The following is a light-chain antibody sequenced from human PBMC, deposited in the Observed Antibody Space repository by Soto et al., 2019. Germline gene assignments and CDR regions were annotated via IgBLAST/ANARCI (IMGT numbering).Light chain of an antibody. J-gene: IGKJ2*01. CDR2: EES. CDR3: QQYDYYST. CDR1: QAITNN. V-gene: IGKV1-9*01. Sequence: DIHLTQSPSSLSASVGDRVTITCRASQAITNNLAWYQQKPGNPPRLLIYEESTLHSGVPSRFSGRKVGTQFILTIDSLQPEDFATYYCQQYDYYSTFGQGTKLETK.